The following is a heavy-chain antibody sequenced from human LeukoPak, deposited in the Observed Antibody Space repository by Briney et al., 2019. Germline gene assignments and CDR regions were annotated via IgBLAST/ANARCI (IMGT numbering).Heavy chain of an antibody. Sequence: ASVKVSCKASGYTFTSYDINWVRQATGQGLEWMGWMNPNSGNTGYAQKFQGRVTMATDTSTSTAYMELRSLRSDDTAVYYCARSIYGSGSYYDYWGQGTLVTVSS. D-gene: IGHD3-10*01. CDR2: MNPNSGNT. CDR1: GYTFTSYD. V-gene: IGHV1-8*01. J-gene: IGHJ4*02. CDR3: ARSIYGSGSYYDY.